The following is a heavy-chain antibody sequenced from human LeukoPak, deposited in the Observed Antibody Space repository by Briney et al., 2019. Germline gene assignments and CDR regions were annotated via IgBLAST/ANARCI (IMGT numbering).Heavy chain of an antibody. J-gene: IGHJ4*02. Sequence: SETLSLTCTVSGGSISSYYWSWVRQPPGKGLEWIAYINYSGNTNYNPSLKSRVTISVDTSKNQFSLKLRSVTAADTAVYYCARNYGGDSCSFFWYWGQGMLLTLSS. CDR3: ARNYGGDSCSFFWY. CDR2: INYSGNT. D-gene: IGHD2-21*02. CDR1: GGSISSYY. V-gene: IGHV4-59*08.